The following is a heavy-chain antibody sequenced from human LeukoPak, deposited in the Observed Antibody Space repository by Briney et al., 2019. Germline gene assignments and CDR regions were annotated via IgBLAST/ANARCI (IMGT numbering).Heavy chain of an antibody. J-gene: IGHJ4*02. Sequence: GGSLRLSCAASGFTFSSYGMHWVRQAPGKGLEWVAFIRYDGSNKYYADSVKGRFTISRDNSKNTLYLQMNSLRAEDTAVYYCAKLGTTTIFGVVPIDYWGQGTLVTVSS. D-gene: IGHD3-3*01. V-gene: IGHV3-30*02. CDR1: GFTFSSYG. CDR2: IRYDGSNK. CDR3: AKLGTTTIFGVVPIDY.